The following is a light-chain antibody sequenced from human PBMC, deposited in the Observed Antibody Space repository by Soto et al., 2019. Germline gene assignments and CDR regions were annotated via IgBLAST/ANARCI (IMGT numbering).Light chain of an antibody. J-gene: IGKJ1*01. V-gene: IGKV3-20*01. CDR1: QSVTSSS. Sequence: EIVLTQSPGTLSLSPGERATLSCRASQSVTSSSLAWYQQKPGQAPRLLIYDASSRATGIPDRFSGSGSGTDFTLTISRPEPEDFAVYYCQQYGSSPRTFGQGTKVEIK. CDR3: QQYGSSPRT. CDR2: DAS.